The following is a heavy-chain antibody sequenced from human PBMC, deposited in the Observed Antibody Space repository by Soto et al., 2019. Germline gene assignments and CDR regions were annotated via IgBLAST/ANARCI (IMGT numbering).Heavy chain of an antibody. V-gene: IGHV3-74*01. CDR3: ARSYSGTDGCFDP. Sequence: EVQLVESGGGLVQPGGSLRLSCAASGFTISGHWMHWVRQVPGKGLVWVSRINSDGSSTSYADSVKGRFIISRDNAKNTLYLKMNSLRAEDTAVYYCARSYSGTDGCFDPWGQGTLVTVSS. D-gene: IGHD1-26*01. CDR2: INSDGSST. CDR1: GFTISGHW. J-gene: IGHJ5*02.